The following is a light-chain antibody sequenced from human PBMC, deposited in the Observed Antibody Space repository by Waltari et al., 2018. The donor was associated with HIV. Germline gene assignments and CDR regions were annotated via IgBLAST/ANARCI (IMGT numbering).Light chain of an antibody. CDR2: GAS. CDR1: QSVYSH. J-gene: IGKJ4*01. Sequence: EIVMTQSPVTLSVSPGERATLSCRASQSVYSHLAWYQQQPGQAPRLVIYGASTRATGIPARFSGSGSGTEFTLTISSLQSEDFALYYCQQYYDWPLTFGGGTKVEI. V-gene: IGKV3-15*01. CDR3: QQYYDWPLT.